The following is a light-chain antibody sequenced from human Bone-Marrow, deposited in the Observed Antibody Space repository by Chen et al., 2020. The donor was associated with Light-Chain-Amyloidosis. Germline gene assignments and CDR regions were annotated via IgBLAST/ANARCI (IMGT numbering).Light chain of an antibody. CDR3: QSADSSGTYEVI. Sequence: SYELTQPPSVSVSPGPTARITSPGDALPTKYAYWYQQKPGQAPVLVIHRDTERPSGISERFSGSSSGTTATLTISGVQAEDEADYHCQSADSSGTYEVIFGGGTKLTVL. CDR2: RDT. CDR1: ALPTKY. V-gene: IGLV3-25*03. J-gene: IGLJ2*01.